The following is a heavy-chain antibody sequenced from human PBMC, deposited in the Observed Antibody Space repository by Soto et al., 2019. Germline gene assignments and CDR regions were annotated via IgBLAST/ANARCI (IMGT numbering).Heavy chain of an antibody. V-gene: IGHV4-34*01. J-gene: IGHJ4*02. CDR2: INYSGNT. Sequence: QVQLQQWGAGLLKPSETLSLTCVVYGGPFSGYYWSWIRQPPGKGLEWIGEINYSGNTNYNPSLKRRATMSVDTSMNQSSLKLSSGTAADSAVYYCARLVRGVMSRDYWGQGTLVNVSS. CDR1: GGPFSGYY. CDR3: ARLVRGVMSRDY. D-gene: IGHD3-10*01.